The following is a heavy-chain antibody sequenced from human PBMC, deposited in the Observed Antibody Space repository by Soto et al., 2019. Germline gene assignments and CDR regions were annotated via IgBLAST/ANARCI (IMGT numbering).Heavy chain of an antibody. Sequence: GGSLRLSCVASGFSLANFPMNWVRQTPGKGLEWISYISPRGDNIYYAESVKGRFTISRDNARNSLFLQMNSLRDEDAALYYCAKGFLPNIGWPYYFDFWGPGVPVTVSS. V-gene: IGHV3-48*02. J-gene: IGHJ4*02. CDR2: ISPRGDNI. CDR3: AKGFLPNIGWPYYFDF. CDR1: GFSLANFP. D-gene: IGHD6-19*01.